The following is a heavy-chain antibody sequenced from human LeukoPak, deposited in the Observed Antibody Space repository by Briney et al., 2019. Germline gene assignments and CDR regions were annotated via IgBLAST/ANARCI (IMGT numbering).Heavy chain of an antibody. CDR3: ARGKLRYFDWLLFDY. V-gene: IGHV1-2*02. J-gene: IGHJ4*02. CDR1: GYTFTGYY. Sequence: ASVKVSCKASGYTFTGYYMHWVRQAPGQGLEWMGWINPNSGGTNYAQRFQGRVTMTRDTSISTAYMELSRLRSDDTAVYYCARGKLRYFDWLLFDYWGQGTLVTVSS. CDR2: INPNSGGT. D-gene: IGHD3-9*01.